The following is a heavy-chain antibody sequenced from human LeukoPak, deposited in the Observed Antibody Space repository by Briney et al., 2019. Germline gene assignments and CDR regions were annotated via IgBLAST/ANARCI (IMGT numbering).Heavy chain of an antibody. CDR3: ARDGGYCGGDCFSWFDP. V-gene: IGHV1-18*01. J-gene: IGHJ5*02. D-gene: IGHD2-21*02. Sequence: ASVNVSCKASGYTFTSYGISWVRQAPGQGLEWMGWISAYNGNTNYAQRLQGRVTMTTDTSTSTAYMELRSLRSDDTAVYYCARDGGYCGGDCFSWFDPWGQGTLVTVPS. CDR1: GYTFTSYG. CDR2: ISAYNGNT.